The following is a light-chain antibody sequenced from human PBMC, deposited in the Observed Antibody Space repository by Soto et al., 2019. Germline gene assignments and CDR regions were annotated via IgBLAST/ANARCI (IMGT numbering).Light chain of an antibody. CDR2: WAS. J-gene: IGKJ1*01. V-gene: IGKV4-1*01. CDR3: QQYYTTPHT. Sequence: DIVMTQSPDSLAVSLGERATINCKSSQNVLSTSNNRNYLAWYQHKPGQPPQLLVSWASTRDSAVPDRFSGSGSGTDFTLTISSLQVEDAAVYYCQQYYTTPHTFGQGTKVEI. CDR1: QNVLSTSNNRNY.